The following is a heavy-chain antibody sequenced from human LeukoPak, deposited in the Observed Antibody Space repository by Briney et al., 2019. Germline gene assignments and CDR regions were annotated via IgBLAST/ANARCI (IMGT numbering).Heavy chain of an antibody. CDR1: GGTFSSYA. V-gene: IGHV1-69*13. D-gene: IGHD6-13*01. Sequence: SVKVSCKASGGTFSSYAISWVRQAPGQGLEWMGGIIPIFGTANYAQKFQGRVTITADESTSTAYMELSSLRSEDTAVYYCAKPPYSSSSDAFDIRGQGTMVTVSS. CDR2: IIPIFGTA. J-gene: IGHJ3*02. CDR3: AKPPYSSSSDAFDI.